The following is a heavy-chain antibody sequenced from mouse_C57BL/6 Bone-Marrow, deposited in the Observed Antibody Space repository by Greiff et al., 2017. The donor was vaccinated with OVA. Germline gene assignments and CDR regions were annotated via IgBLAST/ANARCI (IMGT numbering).Heavy chain of an antibody. CDR1: GFTFSSYA. J-gene: IGHJ1*03. CDR3: ASFYYYGSSYGYFDV. Sequence: EVQGVESGGGLVKPGGSLKLSCAASGFTFSSYAMSWVRQTPEKRLEWVATISDGGSYTYYPDNVKGRFTISRDNAKNNRYLQMSHLKSEDTAMYYCASFYYYGSSYGYFDVWGTGTTVTVSS. CDR2: ISDGGSYT. V-gene: IGHV5-4*01. D-gene: IGHD1-1*01.